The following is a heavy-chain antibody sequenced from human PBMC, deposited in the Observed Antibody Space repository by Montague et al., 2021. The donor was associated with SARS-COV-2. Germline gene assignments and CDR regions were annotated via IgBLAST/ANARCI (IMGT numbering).Heavy chain of an antibody. V-gene: IGHV4-34*01. Sequence: SETLSLTCAVYGGSFNDYNWSWIRQPPGKGLEWIGEINHGGSTNYSPSLKSRVTISVDPSKNQFSLRLKSVTAADTANYYCARGHQGITVLVVVMIGAEYDLDLWGQGTLVTVSS. CDR1: GGSFNDYN. J-gene: IGHJ4*02. CDR2: INHGGST. D-gene: IGHD3-22*01. CDR3: ARGHQGITVLVVVMIGAEYDLDL.